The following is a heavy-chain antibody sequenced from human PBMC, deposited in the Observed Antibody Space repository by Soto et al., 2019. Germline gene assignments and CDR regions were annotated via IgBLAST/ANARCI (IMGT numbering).Heavy chain of an antibody. CDR1: GFTFSSYA. J-gene: IGHJ4*02. Sequence: GGSLRLSCAASGFTFSSYAMHWVRQAPGKGLERVAVISYDGSNKYYADSVKGRFTISRDNSKNTLYLQMNSLRAEDTAVYYCASALVAATCYWGQGTLVTVSS. V-gene: IGHV3-30-3*01. CDR3: ASALVAATCY. CDR2: ISYDGSNK. D-gene: IGHD2-15*01.